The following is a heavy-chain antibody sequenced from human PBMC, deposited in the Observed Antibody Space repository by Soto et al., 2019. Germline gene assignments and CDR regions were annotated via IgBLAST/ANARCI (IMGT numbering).Heavy chain of an antibody. D-gene: IGHD2-2*01. CDR3: ARDIVVVPAADNYYYYYGMDV. CDR1: GYTFTSYY. Sequence: ASVKVSCKASGYTFTSYYMHWVRQAPGQGLEWMGIINPSGGSTSYAQKFQGRVTMTRDTSTSTVYMELSSLRSEDTAVYYCARDIVVVPAADNYYYYYGMDVWGQGTTVTV. V-gene: IGHV1-46*01. J-gene: IGHJ6*02. CDR2: INPSGGST.